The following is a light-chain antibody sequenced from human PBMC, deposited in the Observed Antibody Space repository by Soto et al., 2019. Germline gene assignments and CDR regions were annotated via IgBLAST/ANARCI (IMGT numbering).Light chain of an antibody. Sequence: DIQMTQSPSSLSASVGDRVTITCRASQGISNYLAWYQQKPGKVPKLLIYAASTLQSGVPSRFSGSGSGTSFNLNIQHLQPGDVGTYFCEKYNRAPLTFGGRTKVEIK. J-gene: IGKJ4*01. V-gene: IGKV1-27*01. CDR3: EKYNRAPLT. CDR1: QGISNY. CDR2: AAS.